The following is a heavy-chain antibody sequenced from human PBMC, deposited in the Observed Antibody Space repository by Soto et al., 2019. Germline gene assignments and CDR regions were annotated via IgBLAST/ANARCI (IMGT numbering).Heavy chain of an antibody. Sequence: PSETLSLTCAVYGGSVSGYYWSWIRQPPGKGLEWIGEINHSGSTNYNPSLKSRVTISVDTSKNQFSLKLSSVTAADTAVYYCARGGCSSTSCYSFDYWGQGTLVTVSS. J-gene: IGHJ4*02. CDR2: INHSGST. V-gene: IGHV4-34*01. D-gene: IGHD2-2*01. CDR3: ARGGCSSTSCYSFDY. CDR1: GGSVSGYY.